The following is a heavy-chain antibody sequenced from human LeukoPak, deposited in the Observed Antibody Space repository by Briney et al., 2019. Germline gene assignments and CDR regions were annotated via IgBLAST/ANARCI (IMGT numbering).Heavy chain of an antibody. CDR3: ARVSYSSGWYGNFDY. J-gene: IGHJ4*02. D-gene: IGHD6-19*01. CDR2: INAGNGNT. V-gene: IGHV1-3*03. CDR1: GYTFTSYA. Sequence: ASVKVSCKASGYTFTSYAMHWVRQAPGQRLEWMGWINAGNGNTKYSQEFQGRVTITRDTSASTAYMELSSLRSEDMAVYYCARVSYSSGWYGNFDYWGQGTLVTVSS.